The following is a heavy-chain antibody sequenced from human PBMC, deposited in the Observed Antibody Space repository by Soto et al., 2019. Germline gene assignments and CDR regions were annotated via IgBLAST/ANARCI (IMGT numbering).Heavy chain of an antibody. Sequence: GGSLRLSCAASGFTFSSYAMSWVRQAPGKGLEWVSVISGSGGSTYYPDSVKGRFTISRDNSKNTLYLQMNSLRAEDTAVYYCAKADSGNYYGYYYYGMDVWGQGTTVTVSS. CDR3: AKADSGNYYGYYYYGMDV. CDR1: GFTFSSYA. CDR2: ISGSGGST. J-gene: IGHJ6*02. V-gene: IGHV3-23*01. D-gene: IGHD1-26*01.